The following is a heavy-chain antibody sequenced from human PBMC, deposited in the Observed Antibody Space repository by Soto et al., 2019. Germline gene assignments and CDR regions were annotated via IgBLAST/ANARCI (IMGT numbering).Heavy chain of an antibody. J-gene: IGHJ4*02. CDR3: ARDRYSYGY. Sequence: SETLSLTCTVSGDSISSYYWSWIRQPPGKGLEWIGYIYYNGSTKYNPSLRSRVTISRDTSKKQFSLTVSSVTAADTAVYYCARDRYSYGYWGQGTLVTVSS. D-gene: IGHD5-18*01. CDR1: GDSISSYY. CDR2: IYYNGST. V-gene: IGHV4-59*01.